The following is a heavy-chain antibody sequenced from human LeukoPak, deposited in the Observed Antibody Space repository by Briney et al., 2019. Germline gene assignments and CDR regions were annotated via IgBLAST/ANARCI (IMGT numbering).Heavy chain of an antibody. CDR1: GGTFSSYA. CDR2: IIPIFGTA. Sequence: GSSVKVSCKASGGTFSSYAISWVRQAPGQGLEWMGGIIPIFGTANYAQKFQGRVTITADESTSTAYMELSSLRSEDTAVYYCASYDYYDSSGYSAIDWFDPWGQGTLVTVSS. J-gene: IGHJ5*02. D-gene: IGHD3-22*01. CDR3: ASYDYYDSSGYSAIDWFDP. V-gene: IGHV1-69*01.